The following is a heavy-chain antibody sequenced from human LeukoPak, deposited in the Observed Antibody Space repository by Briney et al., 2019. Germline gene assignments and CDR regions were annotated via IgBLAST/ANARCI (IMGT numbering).Heavy chain of an antibody. Sequence: GGSLRLSCVASGFTFTSYAMNWVRQAPGKGLEWVSTISGDGASPYYADSVKGRFTISRDNSKKTVYLQMNSLRVEDTAVYYCAKGYYDSTGYPLRPSFDYWGQGTLVTVSS. V-gene: IGHV3-23*01. CDR1: GFTFTSYA. CDR3: AKGYYDSTGYPLRPSFDY. CDR2: ISGDGASP. D-gene: IGHD3-22*01. J-gene: IGHJ4*02.